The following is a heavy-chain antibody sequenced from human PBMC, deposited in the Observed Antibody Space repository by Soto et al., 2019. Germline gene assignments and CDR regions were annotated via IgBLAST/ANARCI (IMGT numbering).Heavy chain of an antibody. CDR3: ARDLPGAYNYGMDV. CDR1: GFTFSSYA. Sequence: GGSLRLSCAASGFTFSSYAMHWVRQAPGKGLEWVAVISYDGSNKYYADSVKGRFTISRDNSKNTLYLQMNSLRAEDTAVYYCARDLPGAYNYGMDVWGQGTTVTV. J-gene: IGHJ6*01. V-gene: IGHV3-30-3*01. D-gene: IGHD1-26*01. CDR2: ISYDGSNK.